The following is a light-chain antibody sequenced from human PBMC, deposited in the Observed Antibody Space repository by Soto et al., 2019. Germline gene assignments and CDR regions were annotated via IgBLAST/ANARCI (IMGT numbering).Light chain of an antibody. CDR2: RDN. V-gene: IGLV1-47*01. CDR3: ASWDDSLSAPYV. CDR1: SSNIGSYY. J-gene: IGLJ1*01. Sequence: QSALTQPPSASGTPGQRVTISCSGSSSNIGSYYVYWYQHLPGTAPKLLIYRDNERPSGVPDRFSGSKSGTSASLAISGLRSEDKADYYCASWDDSLSAPYVFGTGTKVTVL.